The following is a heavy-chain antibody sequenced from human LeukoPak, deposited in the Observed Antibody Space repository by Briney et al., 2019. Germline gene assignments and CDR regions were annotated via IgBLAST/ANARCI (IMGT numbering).Heavy chain of an antibody. CDR3: ASGYCSGGSCFSAPDY. V-gene: IGHV3-7*01. Sequence: GGSLRLPCAASGFTFSSYWMTWVRQAPGKGLEWVANIKQDGSEKYYVDSVEGRFTISRDNGKNSLYLHMNSLRAEDTAVYYCASGYCSGGSCFSAPDYWGQGTLVTVSS. D-gene: IGHD2-15*01. CDR1: GFTFSSYW. CDR2: IKQDGSEK. J-gene: IGHJ4*02.